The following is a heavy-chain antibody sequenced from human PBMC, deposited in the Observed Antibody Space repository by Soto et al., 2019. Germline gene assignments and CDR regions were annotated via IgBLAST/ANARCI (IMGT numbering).Heavy chain of an antibody. Sequence: SNTLSLTCSVSGGSLSKYYWSWIRQPAGKGLEWIGRISTSGHVVSKVSLRSRLTMSVDMSNKHFSLKLTSVTAADTAVYYCARDNNDFWSLYPLAFDYWGQGALVTVSS. V-gene: IGHV4-4*07. CDR1: GGSLSKYY. CDR3: ARDNNDFWSLYPLAFDY. D-gene: IGHD3-3*01. J-gene: IGHJ4*02. CDR2: ISTSGHV.